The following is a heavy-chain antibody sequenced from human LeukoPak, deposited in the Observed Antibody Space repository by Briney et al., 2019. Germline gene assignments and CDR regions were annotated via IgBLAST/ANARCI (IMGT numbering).Heavy chain of an antibody. CDR2: ISSSGSTI. J-gene: IGHJ4*02. CDR3: ARLDDYGDLSFDY. V-gene: IGHV3-48*03. CDR1: GFTFSSYE. D-gene: IGHD4-17*01. Sequence: GGSLRLSCAASGFTFSSYEVNWVRQAPGKGLEWVSYISSSGSTIYYADSVKGRFTISRDNAKNSLYLQMNSLRAEDTAVYYCARLDDYGDLSFDYWGQGTLVTVSS.